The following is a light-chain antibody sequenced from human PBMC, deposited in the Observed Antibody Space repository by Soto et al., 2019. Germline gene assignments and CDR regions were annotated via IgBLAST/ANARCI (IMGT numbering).Light chain of an antibody. CDR3: SSYRITTVV. J-gene: IGLJ1*01. Sequence: SVLTQPASVSLSPGQSITISSTGTSSDIGGSNYVSWYQQHPGKAPNLIIYEVTNRPSGVSDRCAGSKSDNTASLIISGLQAEEEAHYYCSSYRITTVVFGSGTKVTXL. V-gene: IGLV2-14*01. CDR1: SSDIGGSNY. CDR2: EVT.